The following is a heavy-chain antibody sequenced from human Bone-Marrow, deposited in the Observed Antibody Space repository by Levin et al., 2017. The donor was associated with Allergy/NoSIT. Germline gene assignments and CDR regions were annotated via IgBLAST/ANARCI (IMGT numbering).Heavy chain of an antibody. J-gene: IGHJ4*02. CDR3: ARDEGDDTRGYYFDY. CDR1: GFTFSGYV. Sequence: PGGSLRLSCATSGFTFSGYVIHWVRQAPGKGLEWVALSWFDGTEGYYADSVKGRFTISRDNSKNTLYLQMNNLRAEDTALYYCARDEGDDTRGYYFDYWGQGTLVTVSS. CDR2: SWFDGTEG. V-gene: IGHV3-33*01. D-gene: IGHD3-22*01.